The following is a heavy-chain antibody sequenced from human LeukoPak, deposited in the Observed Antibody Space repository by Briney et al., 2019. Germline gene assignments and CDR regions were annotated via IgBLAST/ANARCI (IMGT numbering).Heavy chain of an antibody. J-gene: IGHJ4*02. CDR1: GFTFSSYA. V-gene: IGHV3-30*04. CDR3: ARGVVAATHPLDY. D-gene: IGHD2-15*01. Sequence: GGSLRLSCAASGFTFSSYAMHWVRQAPGKGLEWVAVISYDGSNKYYADSVKGRFTISRDNSKNTLYLQMNSLRSEDTAVYYCARGVVAATHPLDYWGQGTLVTVSS. CDR2: ISYDGSNK.